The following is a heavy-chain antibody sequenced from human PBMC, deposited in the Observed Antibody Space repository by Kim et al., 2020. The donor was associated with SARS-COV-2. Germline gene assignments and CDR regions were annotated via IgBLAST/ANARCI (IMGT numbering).Heavy chain of an antibody. J-gene: IGHJ4*02. V-gene: IGHV1-69*04. CDR3: ARDRAGLYDSSGYPASPSFDY. D-gene: IGHD3-22*01. CDR2: IIPILGIA. CDR1: GGTFSSYA. Sequence: SVKVSCKASGGTFSSYAISWVRQAPGQGLEWMGRIIPILGIANYAQKFQGRVTITADKSTSTAYMELSSLRSEDTAVYYCARDRAGLYDSSGYPASPSFDYWGQGTLVTVSS.